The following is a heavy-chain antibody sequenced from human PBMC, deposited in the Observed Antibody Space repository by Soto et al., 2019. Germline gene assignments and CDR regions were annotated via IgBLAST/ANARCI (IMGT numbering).Heavy chain of an antibody. CDR1: GFTFSSEW. J-gene: IGHJ4*02. V-gene: IGHV3-7*01. CDR2: IKHDGSEK. D-gene: IGHD6-6*01. Sequence: EVQLVESGGGLVQPGGSLRLSCAASGFTFSSEWMSWVRQAPGRGLEWVANIKHDGSEKYYVDSVMDRFTISRDNAKNSLSLQMNSLRAEDTAVYYCARGVHWGQGTLVTVSS. CDR3: ARGVH.